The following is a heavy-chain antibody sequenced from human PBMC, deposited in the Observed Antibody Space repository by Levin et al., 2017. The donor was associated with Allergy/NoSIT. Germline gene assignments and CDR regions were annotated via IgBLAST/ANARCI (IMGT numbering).Heavy chain of an antibody. CDR2: ISYDGSHR. D-gene: IGHD3-10*01. Sequence: LGESLKISCAASGFTFTYYAMHWVRQAPGKGLEWVAIISYDGSHRYYADSVKGRFTLSRDNSKNTLYLQMNSLREEDTAIYYCAKDLYGSGSYYYLDSWGQGTLVTVSS. J-gene: IGHJ4*02. CDR1: GFTFTYYA. CDR3: AKDLYGSGSYYYLDS. V-gene: IGHV3-30*18.